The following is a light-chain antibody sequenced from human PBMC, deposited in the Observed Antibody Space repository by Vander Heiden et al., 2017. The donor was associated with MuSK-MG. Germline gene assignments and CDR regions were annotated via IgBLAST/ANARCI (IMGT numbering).Light chain of an antibody. Sequence: EIVLTHSPATLPLSPGERATLSCRASQSVSSYLAWYQQKPGQAPRLLIYDASNRATGIPARFSGSGSGTDFTLTISSLEPEDFAVYYCQQRSNWPSFGQGTRLEIK. J-gene: IGKJ5*01. CDR3: QQRSNWPS. CDR2: DAS. V-gene: IGKV3-11*01. CDR1: QSVSSY.